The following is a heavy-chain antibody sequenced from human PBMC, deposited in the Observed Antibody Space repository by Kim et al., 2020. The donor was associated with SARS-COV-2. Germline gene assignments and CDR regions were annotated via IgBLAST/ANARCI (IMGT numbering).Heavy chain of an antibody. J-gene: IGHJ4*02. V-gene: IGHV3-48*03. CDR1: GFTFSSYE. Sequence: GGSLRLSCAASGFTFSSYEMNWVRQAPGKGLEWVSYISSSGSTIYYADSVKGRFTISRDNAKNSLYLQMNSLRAEDTAVYYCARGEEMAVHFDYWGQGTLVTVSS. D-gene: IGHD6-19*01. CDR3: ARGEEMAVHFDY. CDR2: ISSSGSTI.